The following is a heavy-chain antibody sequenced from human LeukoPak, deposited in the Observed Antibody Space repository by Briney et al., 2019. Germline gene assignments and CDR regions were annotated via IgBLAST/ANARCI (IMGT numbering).Heavy chain of an antibody. D-gene: IGHD3-3*01. CDR1: GFTFTSSA. CDR2: IVVGSGNT. V-gene: IGHV1-58*01. J-gene: IGHJ3*02. Sequence: SVKVSCKASGFTFTSSAVQWVRQARGQRLEWIGWIVVGSGNTNYAQKFQERVTITRDMSTSTAYMELSSLRSEDTAVYYCAADRSDFWSGYYAFTAFDIWGQGTMVTVSS. CDR3: AADRSDFWSGYYAFTAFDI.